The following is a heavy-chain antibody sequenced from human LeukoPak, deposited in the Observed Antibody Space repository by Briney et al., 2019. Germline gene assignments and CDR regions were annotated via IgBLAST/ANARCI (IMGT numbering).Heavy chain of an antibody. V-gene: IGHV4-59*01. D-gene: IGHD6-19*01. Sequence: PSETLSLTCTASGGSISSYYWSWIRQPPGKGLEWIGYIYYSGSTNYNPSLKSRVTISVDTSKNQFSLKLSSVTAADTAVYYCARLRSGWYVGDWGQGTLVTVSS. J-gene: IGHJ4*02. CDR2: IYYSGST. CDR1: GGSISSYY. CDR3: ARLRSGWYVGD.